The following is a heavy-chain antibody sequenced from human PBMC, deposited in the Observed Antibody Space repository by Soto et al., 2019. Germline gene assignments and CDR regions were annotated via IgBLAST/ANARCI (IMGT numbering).Heavy chain of an antibody. D-gene: IGHD2-15*01. Sequence: GGSLRLSCAASGFTFSSYAMHWVRQAPGKGLEWVAVISYDGSNKYYADSVKGRFTISRDNSKNTLYLQMNSLRAEDTVVYYCARDSALRDDCSGGSCYSLDAFDIWGQGTMVTVSS. V-gene: IGHV3-30-3*01. CDR1: GFTFSSYA. CDR2: ISYDGSNK. CDR3: ARDSALRDDCSGGSCYSLDAFDI. J-gene: IGHJ3*02.